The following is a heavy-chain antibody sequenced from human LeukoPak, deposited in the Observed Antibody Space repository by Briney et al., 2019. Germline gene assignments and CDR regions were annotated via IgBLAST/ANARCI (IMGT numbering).Heavy chain of an antibody. D-gene: IGHD4-17*01. J-gene: IGHJ4*02. Sequence: ASVEISCKVSGYTFTDYYMHWVQQDPGKGLEWMGLVDPEDGETIYAEKFQGRVTITVDTSTDTAYMELSSLRSEDTAVYYCATGLYGDLTLFDYWGQGTLVTVSS. CDR2: VDPEDGET. V-gene: IGHV1-69-2*01. CDR3: ATGLYGDLTLFDY. CDR1: GYTFTDYY.